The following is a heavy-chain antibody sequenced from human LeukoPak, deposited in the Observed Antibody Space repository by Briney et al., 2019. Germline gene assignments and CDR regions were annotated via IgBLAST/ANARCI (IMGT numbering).Heavy chain of an antibody. D-gene: IGHD2-2*03. J-gene: IGHJ6*02. CDR2: INHSGST. V-gene: IGHV4-34*01. CDR1: GGSFSGYY. Sequence: SETLSLTCAVYGGSFSGYYWSWIRQPPGKGLEWIGEINHSGSTNYNPSLKSRVTISVDTPKNQFSLKLSSVTAADTAVYYCARWMNYYGMDVWGQGTTVTVSS. CDR3: ARWMNYYGMDV.